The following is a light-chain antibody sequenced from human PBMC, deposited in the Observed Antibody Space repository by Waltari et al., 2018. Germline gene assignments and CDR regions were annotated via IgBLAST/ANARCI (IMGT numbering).Light chain of an antibody. CDR2: GAS. V-gene: IGKV3-20*01. CDR3: QQYGSAHWT. J-gene: IGKJ1*01. CDR1: QSVTSNY. Sequence: ENVLRQSPGTLSLSPGESATLSCRASQSVTSNYLAWYQQNPGRAPRLLIYGASSRATGIPDRFTGSGSGTDFALTISRLEPEDFAVYYCQQYGSAHWTFGQGTKVEVK.